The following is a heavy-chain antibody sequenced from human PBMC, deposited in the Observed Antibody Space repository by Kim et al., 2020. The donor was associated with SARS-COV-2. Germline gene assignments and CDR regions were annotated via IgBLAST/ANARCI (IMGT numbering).Heavy chain of an antibody. Sequence: GGSLRLSCEASGFTFSAYGMHWVRQAPEKTLEYVSAISSSGDQTFYADSVRGRFTISRDNSKNTLYLQMGSLRPEDTAVYYCARVGTKGHWYFDLWGRGTLVTVVS. CDR2: ISSSGDQT. J-gene: IGHJ2*01. D-gene: IGHD1-7*01. CDR1: GFTFSAYG. CDR3: ARVGTKGHWYFDL. V-gene: IGHV3-64*02.